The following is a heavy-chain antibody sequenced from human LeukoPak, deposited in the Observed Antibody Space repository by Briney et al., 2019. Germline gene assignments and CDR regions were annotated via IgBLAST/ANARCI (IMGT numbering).Heavy chain of an antibody. J-gene: IGHJ4*02. CDR3: AKEAVAAGPHYFDY. Sequence: SETLSLTCTVSGGSIDSTKYYWGWIRQTPGRGLEWIGSIYYSGLTYYRPSLRSRVTMSVDTAKRQFSLRLTSVTAADAAVYFCAKEAVAAGPHYFDYWGQGTLVTVSS. D-gene: IGHD2-15*01. CDR1: GGSIDSTKYY. V-gene: IGHV4-39*07. CDR2: IYYSGLT.